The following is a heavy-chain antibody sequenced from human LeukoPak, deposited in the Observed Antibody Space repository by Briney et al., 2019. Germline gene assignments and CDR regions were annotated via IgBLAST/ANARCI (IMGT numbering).Heavy chain of an antibody. CDR2: ISYDGSDK. CDR1: GFTFSSYA. CDR3: GRDSPPDY. Sequence: PGGSLRLSCAASGFTFSSYAMHWVRQAPGKGLEWVAVISYDGSDKYYAGSVKGRFTISRDISKSTLYLQMNSLRAEDTAVYYCGRDSPPDYWGQGTLVTVSS. V-gene: IGHV3-30*04. J-gene: IGHJ4*02.